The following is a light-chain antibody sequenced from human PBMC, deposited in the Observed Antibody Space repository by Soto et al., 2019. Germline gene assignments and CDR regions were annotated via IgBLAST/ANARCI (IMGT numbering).Light chain of an antibody. Sequence: QSALTQPASVSGSPGQSITISCTGTSSDVGGYDYVSWYQQHPGKAPKLLIYDVSNRPSGVSTRFSGSKSGNTAPLTISGLPAEEGGYYYRTSFSPRTLYVFGSGTKLTVL. CDR2: DVS. V-gene: IGLV2-14*03. J-gene: IGLJ1*01. CDR3: TSFSPRTLYV. CDR1: SSDVGGYDY.